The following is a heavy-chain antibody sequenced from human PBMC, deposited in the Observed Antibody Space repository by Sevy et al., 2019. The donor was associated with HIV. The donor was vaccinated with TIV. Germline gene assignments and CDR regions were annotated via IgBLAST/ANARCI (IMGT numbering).Heavy chain of an antibody. CDR1: GYTFTSYD. D-gene: IGHD6-13*01. J-gene: IGHJ4*02. CDR2: MNPNSGNT. Sequence: ASVKVSCKASGYTFTSYDINWVRQATGQGLEWMGWMNPNSGNTGYAQKFQGRVTMTRNTSISTAYIELISLRSEDTAVYYCARGRSWYPWDYWGQGTLVSVSS. CDR3: ARGRSWYPWDY. V-gene: IGHV1-8*01.